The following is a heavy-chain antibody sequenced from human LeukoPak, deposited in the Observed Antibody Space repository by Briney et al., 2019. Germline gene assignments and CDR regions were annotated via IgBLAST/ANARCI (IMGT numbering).Heavy chain of an antibody. CDR2: ISLSGRT. Sequence: SETLSLTCTVSGDSITNYFWTWIRQPPGKGLEWIGFISLSGRTNYKPSLKSRVTISVDTSKNQFSLQLNSVTPEDTAVYYCARSRLEGLVNYWGQGTLVTVSS. D-gene: IGHD6-6*01. CDR3: ARSRLEGLVNY. CDR1: GDSITNYF. V-gene: IGHV4-59*12. J-gene: IGHJ4*02.